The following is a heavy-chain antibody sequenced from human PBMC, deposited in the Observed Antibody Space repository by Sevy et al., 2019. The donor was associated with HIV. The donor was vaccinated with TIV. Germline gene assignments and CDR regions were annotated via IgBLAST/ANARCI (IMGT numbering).Heavy chain of an antibody. D-gene: IGHD3-3*01. CDR2: IKSKTDGGTT. Sequence: GGSLRLSCAASGFTFSNAWMSWVRQAPGKGLEWVGRIKSKTDGGTTDYAAPVKGRFTISRDDSKNTLYLQMNSLKTEDTAVYYCTTELLIGYYDFWSGYPVHDAFDIWGQGTMVTVSS. CDR3: TTELLIGYYDFWSGYPVHDAFDI. V-gene: IGHV3-15*01. CDR1: GFTFSNAW. J-gene: IGHJ3*02.